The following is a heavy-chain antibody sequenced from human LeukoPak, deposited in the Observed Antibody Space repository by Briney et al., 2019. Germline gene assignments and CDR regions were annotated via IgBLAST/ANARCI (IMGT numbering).Heavy chain of an antibody. CDR1: GYSISSGSY. CDR2: IYHSGGT. V-gene: IGHV4-38-2*01. Sequence: LETLSLTCDVSGYSISSGSYWGWVQQPPGKGLEWVGSIYHSGGTYYNPSLKSRVTISLDTSKNQFSLKLNSVTAADTAVYYCATKRMTGYPAKYFHLWGRGTLVTVSS. CDR3: ATKRMTGYPAKYFHL. J-gene: IGHJ2*01. D-gene: IGHD3-9*01.